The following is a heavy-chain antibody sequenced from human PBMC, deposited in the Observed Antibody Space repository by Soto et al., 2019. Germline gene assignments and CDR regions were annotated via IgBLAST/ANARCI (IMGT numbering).Heavy chain of an antibody. CDR1: GFTFSSYW. J-gene: IGHJ6*02. CDR3: ARARGGYNWKDYYGMDV. Sequence: TGGSLRLSCAASGFTFSSYWMHWVRQAPGKGLVWVSRINSDGSSTSYADSVKGRFTISRDNAKNTLYLQMNSLRAEDTAVYYCARARGGYNWKDYYGMDVWGQGTTVTVSS. CDR2: INSDGSST. V-gene: IGHV3-74*01. D-gene: IGHD5-12*01.